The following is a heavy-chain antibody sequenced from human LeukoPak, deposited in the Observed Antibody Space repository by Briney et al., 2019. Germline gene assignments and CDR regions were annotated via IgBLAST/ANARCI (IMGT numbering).Heavy chain of an antibody. Sequence: PGRSLRLSCAASAFTFSDHSMHWVRQAPGKGLEWVSSIAYDSSNTYYADSVKGRFTISRDNSKNTLYLQMNSLRAEDTAVYYCARVRAVADDYFDYWGQGTLVTVSS. D-gene: IGHD6-19*01. J-gene: IGHJ4*02. CDR2: IAYDSSNT. CDR1: AFTFSDHS. CDR3: ARVRAVADDYFDY. V-gene: IGHV3-30*14.